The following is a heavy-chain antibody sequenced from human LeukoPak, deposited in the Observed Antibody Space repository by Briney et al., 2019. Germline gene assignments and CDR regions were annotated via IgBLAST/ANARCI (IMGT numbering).Heavy chain of an antibody. Sequence: SETLSLTCAVYGGSFSGYYWSWIRQPPGKGLEWIGEINHSGSTNYNPSLKSRVTISVDTSKNQFSPKLSSVTAADTAVYYCARGRTYYYGSGSYLFDYWGQGTLVTVSS. CDR2: INHSGST. CDR3: ARGRTYYYGSGSYLFDY. D-gene: IGHD3-10*01. J-gene: IGHJ4*02. V-gene: IGHV4-34*01. CDR1: GGSFSGYY.